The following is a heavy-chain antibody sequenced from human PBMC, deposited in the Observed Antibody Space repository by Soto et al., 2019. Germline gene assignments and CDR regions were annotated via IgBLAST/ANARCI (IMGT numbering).Heavy chain of an antibody. J-gene: IGHJ4*02. Sequence: PAGSMTLSSAVSGFSFSSYAMSWVSHAPGMGWVEVSGVSGSGGSTYHADSVKSRVTISRDNSKNPRYLKMNSLRAEDTAVYYCAKATGYSYGANFDYWGQGTLVTVSS. V-gene: IGHV3-23*01. CDR2: VSGSGGST. D-gene: IGHD5-18*01. CDR3: AKATGYSYGANFDY. CDR1: GFSFSSYA.